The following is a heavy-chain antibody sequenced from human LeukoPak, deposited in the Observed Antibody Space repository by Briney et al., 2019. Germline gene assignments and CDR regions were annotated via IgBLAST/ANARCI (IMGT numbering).Heavy chain of an antibody. CDR1: GFTFDDYA. CDR2: ISWNSGSI. CDR3: AKGHSSSWYSDYFDY. J-gene: IGHJ4*02. V-gene: IGHV3-9*01. Sequence: GGSLRLSCAAPGFTFDDYAMHWVRQAPGKGLEWVSGISWNSGSIGYADSVKGRFTISRDNAKNSLYLQMNSLRAEDTALCYCAKGHSSSWYSDYFDYWGQGTLVAVSS. D-gene: IGHD6-13*01.